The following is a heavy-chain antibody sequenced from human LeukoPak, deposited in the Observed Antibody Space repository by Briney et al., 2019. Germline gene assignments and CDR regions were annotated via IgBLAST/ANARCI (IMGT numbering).Heavy chain of an antibody. Sequence: KSGGSLRLSCAASGFTFSSYSMNWVRQAPGKGLEWVGRIKSKTDGGTTDYAAPVKGRFTISRDDSKNTLYLQMNSLKTEDTAVYYCTTDPLHNWNYVQDYWGQGTLVTVSS. V-gene: IGHV3-15*01. CDR3: TTDPLHNWNYVQDY. J-gene: IGHJ4*02. CDR2: IKSKTDGGTT. CDR1: GFTFSSYS. D-gene: IGHD1-7*01.